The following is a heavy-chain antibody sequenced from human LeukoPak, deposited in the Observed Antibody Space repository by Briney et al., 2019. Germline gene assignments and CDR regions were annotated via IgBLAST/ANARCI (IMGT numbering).Heavy chain of an antibody. Sequence: GGSLRLSCAASGFTFSRCAMSWVRQAPGKGLEWVSTISGSGGSTYYADSVKGRFAISRDSSKNTLYLQLNSLRAEDTAIYYCAKASDSAAAGARDWFDPWGQGTLVTVSS. V-gene: IGHV3-23*01. CDR1: GFTFSRCA. D-gene: IGHD6-13*01. CDR3: AKASDSAAAGARDWFDP. J-gene: IGHJ5*02. CDR2: ISGSGGST.